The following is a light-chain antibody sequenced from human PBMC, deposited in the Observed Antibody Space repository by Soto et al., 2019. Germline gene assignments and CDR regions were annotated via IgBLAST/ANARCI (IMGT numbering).Light chain of an antibody. CDR3: CSYAGSYTYV. CDR2: GVS. Sequence: QSALTQPASVSGSPGQSVTISCTRTSSDVGGYSYVSWYQQNPGKTPKLVIYGVSNRPSGVRDRFSASKSGNTASLTISGLQAEDEADYYCCSYAGSYTYVFGTGTKVTVL. CDR1: SSDVGGYSY. V-gene: IGLV2-11*01. J-gene: IGLJ1*01.